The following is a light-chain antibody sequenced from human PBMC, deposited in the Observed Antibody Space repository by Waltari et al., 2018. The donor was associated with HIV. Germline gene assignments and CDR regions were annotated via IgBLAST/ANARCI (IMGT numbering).Light chain of an antibody. V-gene: IGKV3-11*01. CDR3: QQRSNWPPMYT. CDR2: DAS. J-gene: IGKJ2*01. CDR1: QSVSSY. Sequence: EVVLIQSPATLSCSPGESATLSCRASQSVSSYLAWYQQKPGQAPRLLIYDASNRATGIPARFSGSGSGTDFTLTISSLEPEDFAVYYCQQRSNWPPMYTFGQGTKLEIK.